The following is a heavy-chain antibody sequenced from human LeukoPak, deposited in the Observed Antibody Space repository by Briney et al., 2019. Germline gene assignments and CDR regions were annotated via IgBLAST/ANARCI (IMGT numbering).Heavy chain of an antibody. CDR2: IKQDGNQN. Sequence: PGGSLRLSCVASGFTFSTYWMTWVRQAPGKGLEWVANIKQDGNQNYYVDSVRGRFTISRDNSKNTLYLQMNSLRAEDTAVYYCAKDQGYDFWSAPVTMDVWGKGTTVTVSS. V-gene: IGHV3-7*03. CDR1: GFTFSTYW. CDR3: AKDQGYDFWSAPVTMDV. D-gene: IGHD3-3*01. J-gene: IGHJ6*03.